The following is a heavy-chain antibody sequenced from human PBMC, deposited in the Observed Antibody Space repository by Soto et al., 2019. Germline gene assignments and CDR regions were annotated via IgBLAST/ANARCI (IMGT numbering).Heavy chain of an antibody. J-gene: IGHJ6*02. D-gene: IGHD4-17*01. CDR3: ARASFRVTSSIRGPYGMDV. V-gene: IGHV4-61*01. CDR1: GGSVSSGSYY. CDR2: IYYSGST. Sequence: SETLSRTCTVSGGSVSSGSYYWSWIRQPPGKGLEWIGYIYYSGSTNYNPSLKSRVTISVDTSKNQFSLKLSSVTAADTAVYYCARASFRVTSSIRGPYGMDVCPQGPMVTVSS.